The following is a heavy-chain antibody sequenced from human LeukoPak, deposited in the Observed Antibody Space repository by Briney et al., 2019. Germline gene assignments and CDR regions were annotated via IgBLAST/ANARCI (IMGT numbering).Heavy chain of an antibody. V-gene: IGHV4-39*01. D-gene: IGHD3-10*01. CDR2: IYYSGST. CDR3: ARNKYYYGSGNYGVPNWFDP. CDR1: GGSISSSSYY. Sequence: SETLSLTCTVSGGSISSSSYYWGWIRQPPGKGLEWIGSIYYSGSTYYNPSLKSRVTISVDTSKNQFSLKLSSVTAADTAVYYCARNKYYYGSGNYGVPNWFDPWGQGTLVTVSS. J-gene: IGHJ5*02.